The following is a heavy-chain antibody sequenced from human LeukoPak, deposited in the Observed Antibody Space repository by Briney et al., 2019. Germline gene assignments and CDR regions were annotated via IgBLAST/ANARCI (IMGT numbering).Heavy chain of an antibody. D-gene: IGHD6-13*01. V-gene: IGHV3-7*01. CDR1: GFTFSTSW. CDR2: IKPEGDEK. J-gene: IGHJ4*02. Sequence: GGSLRLSCVASGFTFSTSWMSWIRQAPGKGLEWVATIKPEGDEKFYVDSVKGRFTFSRDNTKNSLYLQMNSLRDDDTAMYYCGRGSNWGGDYWGQGTLVTVSS. CDR3: GRGSNWGGDY.